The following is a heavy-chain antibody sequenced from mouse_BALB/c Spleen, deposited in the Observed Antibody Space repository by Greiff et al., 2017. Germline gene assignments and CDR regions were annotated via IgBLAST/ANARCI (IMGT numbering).Heavy chain of an antibody. CDR1: GYSITSDYA. V-gene: IGHV3-2*02. CDR2: ISYSGST. J-gene: IGHJ3*01. Sequence: EVMLVESGPGLVKPSQSLSLTCTVTGYSITSDYAWNWIRQFPGNKLEWMGYISYSGSTSYNPSLKSRISITRDTSKNQFFLQLNSVTTEDTATYYCARHEAYWGQGTLVTVSA. CDR3: ARHEAY.